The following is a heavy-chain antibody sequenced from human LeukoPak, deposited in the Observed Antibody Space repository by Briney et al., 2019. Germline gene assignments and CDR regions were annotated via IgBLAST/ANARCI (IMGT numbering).Heavy chain of an antibody. Sequence: SETLSLTCTVSGCSISSSSYYWGWIRQPPGKGLAWIGSTYYSGSTYYNPSLKSRVTISVDTSKSQFSLKLSSVTAANTAVYYCARDFEQLYYFDYWGQGTLVTVSS. V-gene: IGHV4-39*07. J-gene: IGHJ4*02. CDR1: GCSISSSSYY. CDR3: ARDFEQLYYFDY. CDR2: TYYSGST. D-gene: IGHD1-1*01.